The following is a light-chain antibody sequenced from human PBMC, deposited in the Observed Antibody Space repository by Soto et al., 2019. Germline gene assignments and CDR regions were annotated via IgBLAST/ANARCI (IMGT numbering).Light chain of an antibody. CDR3: QQYGFSPIS. Sequence: EVVLTQSPGTLPLSPGERVTLSCRASQTVTNDYLAWYQQKDGQAPRLLIYDASTRATGVPDRFSGSGSGPEYTLTITRLEPEDFAVYSCQQYGFSPISFGQGTRLEIK. J-gene: IGKJ5*01. V-gene: IGKV3-20*01. CDR2: DAS. CDR1: QTVTNDY.